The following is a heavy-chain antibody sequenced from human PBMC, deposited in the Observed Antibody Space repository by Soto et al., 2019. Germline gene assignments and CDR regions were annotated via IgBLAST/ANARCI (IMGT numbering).Heavy chain of an antibody. CDR2: ISAYNGNT. CDR3: ARDWAGGNYDSSGYLGY. Sequence: QVQLVQSGAEVKKPGASVKVSCKASGYTFTSYGISWVRQAPGQGLEWMGWISAYNGNTNYAQKLQGRVTMTTDTSTSIAYMELRSLRFDDTAVYYCARDWAGGNYDSSGYLGYWGQGTLVTVSS. CDR1: GYTFTSYG. J-gene: IGHJ4*02. D-gene: IGHD3-22*01. V-gene: IGHV1-18*01.